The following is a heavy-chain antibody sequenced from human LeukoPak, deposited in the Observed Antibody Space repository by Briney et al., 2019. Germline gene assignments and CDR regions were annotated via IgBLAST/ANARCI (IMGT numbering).Heavy chain of an antibody. Sequence: SETLSLTCAVSGDSITRTNWWTWVRQPPGKGLEWIGEIYHSGSTNYNPSLKSRVTISLDRSRNQFSLRLNSVTAADTAVYYCARGGNSAWYFDYWGQGTLVTVSS. CDR1: GDSITRTNW. CDR3: ARGGNSAWYFDY. J-gene: IGHJ4*02. CDR2: IYHSGST. D-gene: IGHD6-19*01. V-gene: IGHV4-4*02.